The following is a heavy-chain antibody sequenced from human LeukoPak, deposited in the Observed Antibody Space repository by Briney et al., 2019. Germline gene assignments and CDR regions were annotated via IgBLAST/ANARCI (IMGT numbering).Heavy chain of an antibody. CDR3: ARYDSFFGVVRLGDY. J-gene: IGHJ4*02. CDR2: IYHSGST. D-gene: IGHD3-3*02. CDR1: GDSISSSSYY. V-gene: IGHV4-39*07. Sequence: SETLSLTCTVSGDSISSSSYYWGWIRQPPGKGLEWIGSIYHSGSTYYNPSLKSRVTISVDTSKNQFSLRLSSVTAADTAMYYCARYDSFFGVVRLGDYWGQGTLVTVSS.